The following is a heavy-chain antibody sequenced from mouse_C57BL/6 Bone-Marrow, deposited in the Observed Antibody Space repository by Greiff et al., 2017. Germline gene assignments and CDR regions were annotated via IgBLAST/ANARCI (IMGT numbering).Heavy chain of an antibody. J-gene: IGHJ4*01. Sequence: QVQLQQPGAELVKPGASVKLSCKASGYTFTSYWMHWVKQRPGQGLEWIGMIHPNSGSTNYNEKFKSKAKLTVDKSSSTAYMQLSSLTSEDSAVYYCARDSSGYNYAMDYWGQGTSVTVSS. CDR1: GYTFTSYW. V-gene: IGHV1-64*01. CDR3: ARDSSGYNYAMDY. D-gene: IGHD3-2*02. CDR2: IHPNSGST.